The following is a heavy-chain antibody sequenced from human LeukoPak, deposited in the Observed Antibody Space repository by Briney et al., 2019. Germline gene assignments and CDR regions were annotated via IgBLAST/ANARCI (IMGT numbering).Heavy chain of an antibody. Sequence: GESLKISCKGSGYSFTSYWIGWVRQRPGKGLEWRGSIYPGDWDTRYSPSFQGQVTISADKSNSTAYMQWSSLKASDTAMYYCAIWFAEDLMHDYWGQGTLVTVSS. CDR3: AIWFAEDLMHDY. CDR1: GYSFTSYW. D-gene: IGHD3-10*01. CDR2: IYPGDWDT. J-gene: IGHJ4*02. V-gene: IGHV5-51*01.